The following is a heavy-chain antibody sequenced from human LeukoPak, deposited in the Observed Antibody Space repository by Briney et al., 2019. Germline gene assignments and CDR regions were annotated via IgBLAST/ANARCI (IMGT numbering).Heavy chain of an antibody. V-gene: IGHV1-69*13. D-gene: IGHD6-13*01. CDR3: ARGSTTYSSSWYGISTSIVGADSIDY. J-gene: IGHJ4*02. CDR2: IIPIFGTA. Sequence: SVRVSCKASEGTFSSYAIGWVRQAPGQGLEWMGGIIPIFGTANYPQKFQGRVTITADESTSTAYMELSSLRSEDTAVYYCARGSTTYSSSWYGISTSIVGADSIDYWGQGTLVTVSS. CDR1: EGTFSSYA.